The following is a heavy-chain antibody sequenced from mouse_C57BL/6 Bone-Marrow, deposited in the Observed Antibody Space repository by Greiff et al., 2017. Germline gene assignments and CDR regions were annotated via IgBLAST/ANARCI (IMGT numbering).Heavy chain of an antibody. CDR3: AGHTYYRTMDY. CDR2: LSNGGSST. V-gene: IGHV5-12*01. CDR1: GFTFSDYY. J-gene: IGHJ4*01. D-gene: IGHD2-14*01. Sequence: DVMLVESGGGLVQPGGSLKLSCAASGFTFSDYYLYWVRQTPEKRLEWVAYLSNGGSSTYYPAPVKGRFTISSDNAQNTLYLQMSRLKSEDTAMDYCAGHTYYRTMDYWGQGTSVTVSS.